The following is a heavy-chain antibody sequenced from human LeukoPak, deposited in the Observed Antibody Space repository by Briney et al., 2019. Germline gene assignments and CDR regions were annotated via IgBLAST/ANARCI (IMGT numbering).Heavy chain of an antibody. D-gene: IGHD2-15*01. CDR3: ARGDCSVSGCHGGNWFDP. CDR2: INPNSGGT. J-gene: IGHJ5*02. V-gene: IGHV1-2*02. CDR1: GYTFTGYY. Sequence: ASVKVSCKASGYTFTGYYIHWVRQAPGQGLEWMGWINPNSGGTKYAQSFQGRVTMTRDTSSSTAHLELSRLRSDDTAVDYCARGDCSVSGCHGGNWFDPWGQGTLVTVSS.